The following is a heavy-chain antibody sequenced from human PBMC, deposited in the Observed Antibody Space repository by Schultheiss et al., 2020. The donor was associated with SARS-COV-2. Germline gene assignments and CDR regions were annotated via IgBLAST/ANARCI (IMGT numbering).Heavy chain of an antibody. CDR1: GFTFNNYA. Sequence: GGSLRLSCAASGFTFNNYAMAWVRQAPRRGLQWVSSIRGSGVSSYYADSVKGRFTISRDNSKNTLYLQMNSLRAEDTAVYYCARDKYGDDGFDFWGQGTLVTVSS. CDR2: IRGSGVSS. D-gene: IGHD4-17*01. CDR3: ARDKYGDDGFDF. V-gene: IGHV3-23*01. J-gene: IGHJ4*02.